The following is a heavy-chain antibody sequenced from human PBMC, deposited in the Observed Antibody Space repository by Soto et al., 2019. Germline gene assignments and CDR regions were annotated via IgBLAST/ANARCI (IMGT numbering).Heavy chain of an antibody. CDR3: ARSVYLSAAATAHYYYYYGMDV. CDR1: GGTFSSYA. Sequence: SVKVSSKASGGTFSSYAISWVRQAPGQGLEWMGGIIPIFGTANYAQKFQGRVTITADESTSTPYMELSSLRSEDTAGYYCARSVYLSAAATAHYYYYYGMDVWGQGTTVTVSS. V-gene: IGHV1-69*13. J-gene: IGHJ6*02. D-gene: IGHD6-25*01. CDR2: IIPIFGTA.